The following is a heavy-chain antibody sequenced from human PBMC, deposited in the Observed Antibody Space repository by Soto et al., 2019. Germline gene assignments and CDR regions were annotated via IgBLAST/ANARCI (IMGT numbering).Heavy chain of an antibody. CDR1: GFTFSSYG. CDR2: ISYDGSNK. CDR3: AKDHRMGTYYDSVWVHAPKYFDY. Sequence: QVQLVESGGGVVQPGRSLRLSCAASGFTFSSYGMHWVRQAPGKGLEWVAVISYDGSNKYYADSVKGRFTISRDNSKNTLYLQMNSLRAEDTAVYYCAKDHRMGTYYDSVWVHAPKYFDYWGQGTLVTVSS. D-gene: IGHD3-9*01. J-gene: IGHJ4*02. V-gene: IGHV3-30*18.